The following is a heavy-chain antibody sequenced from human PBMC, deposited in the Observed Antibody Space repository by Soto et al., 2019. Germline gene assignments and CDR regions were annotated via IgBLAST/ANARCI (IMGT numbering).Heavy chain of an antibody. Sequence: QVQLVQSGTEVKKPGASVKVSCKASGYTFTIYAISWVRQAPGQGLAWMGWINPYNCNTNYAQKLQGRVTMTTDTSTSTAYLELRSLRSDDTAVYYCARDTAMALPDAWGQGTLVTVSS. J-gene: IGHJ4*02. D-gene: IGHD5-18*01. CDR3: ARDTAMALPDA. CDR1: GYTFTIYA. CDR2: INPYNCNT. V-gene: IGHV1-18*01.